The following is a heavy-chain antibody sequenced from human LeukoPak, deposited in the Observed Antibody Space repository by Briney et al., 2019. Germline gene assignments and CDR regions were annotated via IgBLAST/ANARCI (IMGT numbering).Heavy chain of an antibody. CDR2: INHSGST. J-gene: IGHJ4*02. CDR1: GGSLSGYY. Sequence: SETLSLTCAVYGGSLSGYYWSWIRQPPGKGLEWIGEINHSGSTNYNPSLKSRVTISVDTSKNQFSLKLSSVTAADTAVYYCARAYYYDSSGYPDFYYFDYWGQGTLVTVSS. V-gene: IGHV4-34*01. D-gene: IGHD3-22*01. CDR3: ARAYYYDSSGYPDFYYFDY.